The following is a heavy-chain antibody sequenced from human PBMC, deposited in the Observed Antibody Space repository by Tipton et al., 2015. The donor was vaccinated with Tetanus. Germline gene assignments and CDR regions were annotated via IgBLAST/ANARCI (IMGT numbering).Heavy chain of an antibody. Sequence: SLRLSCAASGFTFSSYAMHWVRQASGKGLEWVAVISYDGSNKYYADSVKGRFTISRDNSKNTLYLQMNSLRAEDTAVYYCARDGREITMIPFDYWGQGTLVTVSS. D-gene: IGHD3-22*01. CDR2: ISYDGSNK. CDR1: GFTFSSYA. J-gene: IGHJ4*02. CDR3: ARDGREITMIPFDY. V-gene: IGHV3-30-3*01.